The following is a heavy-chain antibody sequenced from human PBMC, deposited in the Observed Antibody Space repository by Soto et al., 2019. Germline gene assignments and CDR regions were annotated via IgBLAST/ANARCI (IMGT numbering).Heavy chain of an antibody. Sequence: SETLSLTCTVSGGSISSYYWSWIRQPPGKGLEWIGYIYYSVSTNYNPSLKSRVTISVDTSKNQFSLKLSSVTAADTAVYYCARSIVVVPAAMSYYYMDVWGKGTTVTVSS. CDR2: IYYSVST. D-gene: IGHD2-2*01. V-gene: IGHV4-59*01. CDR1: GGSISSYY. J-gene: IGHJ6*03. CDR3: ARSIVVVPAAMSYYYMDV.